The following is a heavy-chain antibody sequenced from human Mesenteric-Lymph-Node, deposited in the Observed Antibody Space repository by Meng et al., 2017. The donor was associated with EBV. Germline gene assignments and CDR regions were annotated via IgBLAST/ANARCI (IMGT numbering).Heavy chain of an antibody. V-gene: IGHV1-18*01. CDR1: GYSFSNYG. CDR3: AREGGYYYNYDY. J-gene: IGHJ4*02. D-gene: IGHD3-22*01. CDR2: ISAYNGDT. Sequence: QVQPLRSWAKLNKPGASWRVPANPFGYSFSNYGITWVRLAPGQGLEWMGLISAYNGDTNYAQKFQGRVTMTTDTSTGTAYMELGSLRSDDTAVYYCAREGGYYYNYDYWGQGTLVTVSS.